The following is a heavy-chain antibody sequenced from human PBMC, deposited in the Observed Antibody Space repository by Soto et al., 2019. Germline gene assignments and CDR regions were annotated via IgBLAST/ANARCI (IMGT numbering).Heavy chain of an antibody. V-gene: IGHV3-30*18. CDR2: ISYDGSNK. D-gene: IGHD2-21*02. Sequence: QVQLVESGGGVVQPGRSLRLSCAASGFTFSSYGMHWVRQAPGKGLEWVAVISYDGSNKYYADSVKGRFTISRDNSKNTLYLQMNSLRAEDTAVYYCAQGYSGDYAPDFDYLGQGTLVTVSS. CDR3: AQGYSGDYAPDFDY. CDR1: GFTFSSYG. J-gene: IGHJ4*02.